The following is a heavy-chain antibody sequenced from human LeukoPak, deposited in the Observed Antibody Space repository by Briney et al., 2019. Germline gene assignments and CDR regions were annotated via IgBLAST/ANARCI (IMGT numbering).Heavy chain of an antibody. CDR3: ASSSYTSSWTYFDY. V-gene: IGHV1-2*06. CDR1: GYTFTGYY. Sequence: ASVKVSCKASGYTFTGYYMHWVRQAPGQGLEWMGRINPNSGGTNYAQKFQGRVTMTRDTSISTAYMELSRLRSDDTAVYYCASSSYTSSWTYFDYWGQGTLVTVSS. J-gene: IGHJ4*02. D-gene: IGHD6-13*01. CDR2: INPNSGGT.